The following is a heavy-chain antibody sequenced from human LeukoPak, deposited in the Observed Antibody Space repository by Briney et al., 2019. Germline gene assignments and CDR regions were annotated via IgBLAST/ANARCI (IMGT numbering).Heavy chain of an antibody. CDR1: GFTFSSYA. J-gene: IGHJ4*02. D-gene: IGHD3-10*01. V-gene: IGHV3-30*04. Sequence: HPGGSLRLSCAASGFTFSSYAMHWVRQAPGKGLEWVAVISYDGSNKYYADSVKGRFTISRDNSKNTLYLQMNSLRAEDTAVYYCASPRPGDYGSGSYPFDYWGQGTLVTVSS. CDR2: ISYDGSNK. CDR3: ASPRPGDYGSGSYPFDY.